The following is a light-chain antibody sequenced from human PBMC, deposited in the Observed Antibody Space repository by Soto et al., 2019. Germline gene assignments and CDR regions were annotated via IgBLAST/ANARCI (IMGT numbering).Light chain of an antibody. Sequence: DIQLTQSPSFLSASGGARVTITCRASQGISSYLAGYQQKPGKAPKLRFYAASTLQSEVPSRFSGSGSGTEFTLTISSLQPEDFAADYCQEHNSYPRTFGQGTKVEIK. CDR1: QGISSY. J-gene: IGKJ1*01. CDR2: AAS. CDR3: QEHNSYPRT. V-gene: IGKV1-9*01.